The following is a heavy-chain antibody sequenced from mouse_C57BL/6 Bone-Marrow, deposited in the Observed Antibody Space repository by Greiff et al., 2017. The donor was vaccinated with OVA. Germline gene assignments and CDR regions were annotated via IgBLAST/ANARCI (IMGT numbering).Heavy chain of an antibody. V-gene: IGHV1-63*01. CDR2: IYPGGGYT. CDR1: GYTFTNYW. Sequence: QVQLKESGAELVRPGTSVKMSCKASGYTFTNYWIGWAKQRPGHGLEWIGDIYPGGGYTNYNEKFKGKATLTADKSSSTAYMQFSSLTSEDSAIYYCATYDYDGYWYIDVWGTGTTVTVSS. D-gene: IGHD2-4*01. CDR3: ATYDYDGYWYIDV. J-gene: IGHJ1*03.